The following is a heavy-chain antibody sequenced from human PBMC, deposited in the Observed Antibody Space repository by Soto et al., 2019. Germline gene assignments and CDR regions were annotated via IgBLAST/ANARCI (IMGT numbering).Heavy chain of an antibody. CDR2: IMPVFDKA. CDR1: GGPFGSSA. CDR3: SRLMCDWGDAVDL. J-gene: IGHJ3*01. D-gene: IGHD2-21*01. Sequence: QVQLVQSGADVKKPGSSVKVSCKTSGGPFGSSAISWVRQAPGQGLEWMGEIMPVFDKANYAQNFQGRVTSTADEPEGTVFRSLGSRGSEHTAVYCCSRLMCDWGDAVDLWGLATVVTVSS. V-gene: IGHV1-69*01.